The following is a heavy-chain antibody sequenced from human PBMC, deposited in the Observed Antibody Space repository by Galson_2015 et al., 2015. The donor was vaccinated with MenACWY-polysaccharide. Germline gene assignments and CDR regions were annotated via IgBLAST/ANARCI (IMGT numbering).Heavy chain of an antibody. CDR3: AKKSSAGASDL. D-gene: IGHD1-14*01. V-gene: IGHV3-30*18. J-gene: IGHJ5*02. CDR1: GFSFDYYD. Sequence: SLRLSCAASGFSFDYYDIHWVRRAPGKGLEWVAVISYDGREKYYADSVKGRFTISRDNSRNTMFLQMTSLRVDDTAVYYCAKKSSAGASDLWGQGTLVTVSS. CDR2: ISYDGREK.